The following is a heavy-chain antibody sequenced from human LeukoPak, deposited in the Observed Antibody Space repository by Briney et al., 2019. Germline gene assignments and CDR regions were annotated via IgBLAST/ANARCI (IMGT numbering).Heavy chain of an antibody. V-gene: IGHV3-23*01. CDR3: ARVLRYCSGGNCYSGGLGYMDV. D-gene: IGHD2-15*01. CDR2: ISGSGGST. Sequence: TGGSLRLSCAASGFTFSSYAMSWVRQAPGKGLEWVSTISGSGGSTYYADSVKGRFTISRDNAKNSLFLQMNSLRAEDTAAYYCARVLRYCSGGNCYSGGLGYMDVWGKGTTVTISS. CDR1: GFTFSSYA. J-gene: IGHJ6*03.